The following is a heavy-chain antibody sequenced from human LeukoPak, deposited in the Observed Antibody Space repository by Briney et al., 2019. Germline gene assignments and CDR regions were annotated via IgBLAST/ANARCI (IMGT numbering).Heavy chain of an antibody. CDR2: IKQDGSEK. J-gene: IGHJ4*02. V-gene: IGHV3-7*01. CDR3: ARERTMVRGVISYSDY. Sequence: GGSLRLSCAASEFTFSSYWMSWVRQAPGKGLEWVANIKQDGSEKYYVDSVKGRFTISRDNAKHSLYLQMNSLRAEDTAVYYCARERTMVRGVISYSDYWGQGTLVTVSS. CDR1: EFTFSSYW. D-gene: IGHD3-10*01.